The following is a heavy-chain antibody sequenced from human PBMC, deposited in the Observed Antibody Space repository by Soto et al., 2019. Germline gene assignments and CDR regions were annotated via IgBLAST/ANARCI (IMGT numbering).Heavy chain of an antibody. Sequence: SETLSLTCTVSGGSISSYYWSWIRLPPGKGLEWIGYIYYSGSTNYNPSLKSRVTISVDTSKNQFSLKLSSVTAADTAVYYCARQVYEMATITPWGQGTMVTVSS. CDR1: GGSISSYY. V-gene: IGHV4-59*08. CDR3: ARQVYEMATITP. CDR2: IYYSGST. J-gene: IGHJ5*02. D-gene: IGHD4-4*01.